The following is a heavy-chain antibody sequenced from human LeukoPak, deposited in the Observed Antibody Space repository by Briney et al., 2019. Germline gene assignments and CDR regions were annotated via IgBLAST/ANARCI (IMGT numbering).Heavy chain of an antibody. CDR2: ISYDGSNK. V-gene: IGHV3-30-3*01. CDR3: ARGPRGRIAAAGY. D-gene: IGHD6-13*01. Sequence: GGSLRLSCTASGFTFGDYAMTWVRQAPGKGLEWVAVISYDGSNKYYADSVKGRFTISRDNSKNTLYLQMNSLRAEDTAVYYCARGPRGRIAAAGYWGQGTLVTVSS. CDR1: GFTFGDYA. J-gene: IGHJ4*02.